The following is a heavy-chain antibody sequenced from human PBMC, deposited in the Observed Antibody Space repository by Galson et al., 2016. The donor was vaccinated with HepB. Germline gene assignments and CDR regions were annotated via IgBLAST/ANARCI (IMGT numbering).Heavy chain of an antibody. D-gene: IGHD1-26*01. J-gene: IGHJ4*02. CDR3: ARHEPSFCNSGTCYPYYFDY. Sequence: EPLSLTCVVSGGSIGSSNYYWGWIRQPPRKALEWLGSIYYTGRTFYNPSLKSRVTIFVDTSSNQFSLRLSSVTAADTAVYYCARHEPSFCNSGTCYPYYFDYWGQGTLVTVSS. V-gene: IGHV4-39*01. CDR2: IYYTGRT. CDR1: GGSIGSSNYY.